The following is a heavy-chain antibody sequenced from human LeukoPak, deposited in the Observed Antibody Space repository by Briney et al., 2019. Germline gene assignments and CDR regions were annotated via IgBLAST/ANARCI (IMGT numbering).Heavy chain of an antibody. CDR2: IRQDGSEK. CDR3: AAVIALLGDAFDI. Sequence: GGSLRLSCAASGFTFSSYWMSWVRQAPGKGLEWVANIRQDGSEKYYVDSVKGRFTISRDNAKNSLYLQMNSLRAEDTAVYYCAAVIALLGDAFDIWGQGTMVTVSS. CDR1: GFTFSSYW. V-gene: IGHV3-7*01. D-gene: IGHD2-21*01. J-gene: IGHJ3*02.